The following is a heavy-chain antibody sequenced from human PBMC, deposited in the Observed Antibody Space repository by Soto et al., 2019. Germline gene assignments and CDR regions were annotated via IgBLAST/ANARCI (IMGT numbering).Heavy chain of an antibody. CDR1: GFTFSGSA. Sequence: GGSLRLSCAASGFTFSGSAMHWVRQASGKGLEWVGRIRSKANSYATAYAASVKGRFTISRDDSKNTAYLQMNSLKTEDTAVYYCTRKTGIIGVDVWGQGTTVTVSS. CDR3: TRKTGIIGVDV. CDR2: IRSKANSYAT. V-gene: IGHV3-73*01. D-gene: IGHD3-16*01. J-gene: IGHJ6*02.